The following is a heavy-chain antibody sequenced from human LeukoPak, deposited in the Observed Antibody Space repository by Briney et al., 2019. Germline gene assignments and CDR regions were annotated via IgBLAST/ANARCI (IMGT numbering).Heavy chain of an antibody. CDR1: GYTFTGYY. J-gene: IGHJ6*03. Sequence: ASVKVSCKASGYTFTGYYMHWVRQAPGQGLEWMGWINPNSGGTNYAQKFQGRVTMTRDTSISTAYMELSRLRSDDTAVYYCARAGARGYSYGDYYYYYMDVWGKGTTVRVFS. D-gene: IGHD5-18*01. CDR3: ARAGARGYSYGDYYYYYMDV. CDR2: INPNSGGT. V-gene: IGHV1-2*02.